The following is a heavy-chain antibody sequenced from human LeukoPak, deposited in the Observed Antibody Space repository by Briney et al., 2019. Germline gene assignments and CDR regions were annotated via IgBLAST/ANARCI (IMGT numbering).Heavy chain of an antibody. J-gene: IGHJ4*02. Sequence: EGSLRLSCAASGFTFSSYAMHWVRQAPGKGLEWVAVISYDGSNKYYADSVKGRFTISRDNSKNTLYLQMNSLRAEDTAVYYYARMESSSWFGGFDYWGQGTLVTVSS. CDR2: ISYDGSNK. CDR3: ARMESSSWFGGFDY. D-gene: IGHD6-13*01. CDR1: GFTFSSYA. V-gene: IGHV3-30*04.